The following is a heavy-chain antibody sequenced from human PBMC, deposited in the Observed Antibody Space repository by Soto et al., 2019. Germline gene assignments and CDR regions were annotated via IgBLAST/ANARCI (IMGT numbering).Heavy chain of an antibody. V-gene: IGHV3-7*01. CDR1: GFTFSRYW. CDR2: INQDGREI. CDR3: ASMGVIVVLPAATIDS. D-gene: IGHD2-2*01. J-gene: IGHJ4*02. Sequence: EVQLVESGGGLVQPGGSPRLSCAASGFTFSRYWMSWVRQAPGKGLEWVANINQDGREIYYVDSVKGRFTISRDNAKNALYLEMNSLRGEDTGVYYCASMGVIVVLPAATIDSWGQGTLVTVSS.